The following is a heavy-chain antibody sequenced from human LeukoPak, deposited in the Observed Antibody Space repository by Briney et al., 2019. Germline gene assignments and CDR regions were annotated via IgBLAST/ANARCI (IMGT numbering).Heavy chain of an antibody. J-gene: IGHJ3*02. CDR3: AGPPQASSFDI. V-gene: IGHV3-7*01. CDR1: GFTFSSYW. Sequence: GGSLRLSCAASGFTFSSYWMTWVRQAPGKGLEWVANIKPDGSEKYYVDSVKGRFTISRDNAKNSLYLQMNSLRAEDTAVYYCAGPPQASSFDIWGHGTMVTVSS. CDR2: IKPDGSEK. D-gene: IGHD3-10*01.